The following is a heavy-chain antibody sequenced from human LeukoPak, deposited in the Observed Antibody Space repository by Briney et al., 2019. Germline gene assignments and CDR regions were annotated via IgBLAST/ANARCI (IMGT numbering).Heavy chain of an antibody. J-gene: IGHJ4*02. Sequence: GGSLRLSCAAFGFTFSNYWMAWVRQAPGQGPEWVANINLDGSQKYYEDSVKGRVTISRDNAENSLYLQMNSLRAEDTALYYCARKRPNYFDYWGQGTLVTVSS. V-gene: IGHV3-7*01. CDR2: INLDGSQK. CDR1: GFTFSNYW. CDR3: ARKRPNYFDY.